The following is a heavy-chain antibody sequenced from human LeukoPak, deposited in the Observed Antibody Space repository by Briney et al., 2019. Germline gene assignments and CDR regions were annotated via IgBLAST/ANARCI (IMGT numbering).Heavy chain of an antibody. Sequence: SVKVSCKASGYTFTSYGISRVRQAPGQGLEWMGRIIPILGIANYAQKFQGRVTITADKSTSTAYMELSSLRSEDTAVYYCARTITDIAAAGTLDYWGQGTLVTVSS. CDR2: IIPILGIA. J-gene: IGHJ4*02. V-gene: IGHV1-69*04. CDR3: ARTITDIAAAGTLDY. D-gene: IGHD6-13*01. CDR1: GYTFTSYG.